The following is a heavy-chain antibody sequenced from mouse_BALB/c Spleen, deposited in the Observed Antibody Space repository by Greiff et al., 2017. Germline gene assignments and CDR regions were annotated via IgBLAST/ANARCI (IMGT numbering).Heavy chain of an antibody. CDR3: AISLYYGSSYGFAY. J-gene: IGHJ3*01. D-gene: IGHD1-1*01. Sequence: VQLKESGPGLVKPSQSLSLTCTVTGYSITSDYAWNWIRQFPGNKLEWMGYISYSGSTSYNPSLKSRISITRDTSKNQFFLQLNSVTTEDTATYYCAISLYYGSSYGFAYWGQGTLVTVSA. CDR1: GYSITSDYA. V-gene: IGHV3-2*02. CDR2: ISYSGST.